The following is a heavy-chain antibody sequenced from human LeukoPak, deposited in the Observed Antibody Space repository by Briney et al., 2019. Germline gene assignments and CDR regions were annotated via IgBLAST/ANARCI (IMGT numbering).Heavy chain of an antibody. Sequence: PGGSLRLSCAASGFTFSSYGMHWIRQAPGKGLEWVAVISYDGSNKYYADSVKGRFTISRDNSRNTLYLQMNSLRAEDTAVYYCAKDHGSGWPLGEFDYWGQGTLVTVSS. CDR3: AKDHGSGWPLGEFDY. CDR2: ISYDGSNK. V-gene: IGHV3-30*18. D-gene: IGHD6-19*01. CDR1: GFTFSSYG. J-gene: IGHJ4*02.